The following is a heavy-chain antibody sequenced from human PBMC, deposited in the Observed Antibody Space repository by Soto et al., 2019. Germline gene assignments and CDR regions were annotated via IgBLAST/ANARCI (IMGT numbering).Heavy chain of an antibody. CDR3: ASGSIVVVPAASPYDP. D-gene: IGHD2-2*01. Sequence: SVKVSCKASGGTFSSYTISWVRQAPGQGLEWMGRIIPILGIANYAQKFQGRVTITADKSTSTAYMELSSLRSEDTAVYYCASGSIVVVPAASPYDPWGQGTLVTVSS. CDR2: IIPILGIA. V-gene: IGHV1-69*02. J-gene: IGHJ5*02. CDR1: GGTFSSYT.